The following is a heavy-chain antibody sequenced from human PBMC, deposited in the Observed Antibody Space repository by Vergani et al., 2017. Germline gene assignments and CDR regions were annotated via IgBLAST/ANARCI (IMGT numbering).Heavy chain of an antibody. V-gene: IGHV1-18*01. D-gene: IGHD2-2*02. Sequence: QVQLVQSRAEVKKPGASVKVSCKASGYTFTSYGISWVRQAPGQGLEWMGWISTYNGDTNFAQKVQGRVTMTTDTSTSTAYMELRSLRSDDTAVYYCARDDCSSTTCYISDYWGQGTLVTVSS. CDR2: ISTYNGDT. J-gene: IGHJ4*02. CDR3: ARDDCSSTTCYISDY. CDR1: GYTFTSYG.